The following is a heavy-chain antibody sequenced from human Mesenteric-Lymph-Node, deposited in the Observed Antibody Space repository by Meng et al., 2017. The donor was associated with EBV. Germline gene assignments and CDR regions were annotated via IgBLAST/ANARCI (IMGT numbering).Heavy chain of an antibody. CDR1: GDSLSAYY. CDR2: VIHSGNT. Sequence: LQRWGAGLLNLSGTLSLTWDVYGDSLSAYYWGWIRQPPGRGLEWIGDVIHSGNTSYSPSLKSRVTISVDTSKRQFSLKLRSMTAADTAVYYCATGWGKANYWGQGTLVTVSS. J-gene: IGHJ4*02. D-gene: IGHD3-16*01. CDR3: ATGWGKANY. V-gene: IGHV4-34*12.